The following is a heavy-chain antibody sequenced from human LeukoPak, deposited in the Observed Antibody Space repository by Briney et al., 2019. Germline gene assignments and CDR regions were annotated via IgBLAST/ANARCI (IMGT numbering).Heavy chain of an antibody. J-gene: IGHJ3*02. V-gene: IGHV2-5*01. D-gene: IGHD2-8*02. Sequence: ESGPTLGNPTQTLTLTCTCSGFSVSTSAVGVGWIRQPPGKALECLALIYWNDDKRYSPSLKSRLTITKDTSKNQVVLTMTNMDPVDTATYYCAHRQSGGFDIRGQGTMVTVSS. CDR2: IYWNDDK. CDR1: GFSVSTSAVG. CDR3: AHRQSGGFDI.